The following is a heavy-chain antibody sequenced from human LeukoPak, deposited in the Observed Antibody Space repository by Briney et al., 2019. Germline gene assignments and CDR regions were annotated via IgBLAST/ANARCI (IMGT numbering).Heavy chain of an antibody. Sequence: ASVKVSCKASGGTFSSCAISWVRQAPGQGLEWMGGIIPIFGTANYAQKFRGRVTITADESTSTAYMELSSLRSEDTAVYYCARDSLYGGNLWYFDFWGRGTLVTVSS. CDR1: GGTFSSCA. CDR2: IIPIFGTA. D-gene: IGHD4-23*01. CDR3: ARDSLYGGNLWYFDF. V-gene: IGHV1-69*13. J-gene: IGHJ2*01.